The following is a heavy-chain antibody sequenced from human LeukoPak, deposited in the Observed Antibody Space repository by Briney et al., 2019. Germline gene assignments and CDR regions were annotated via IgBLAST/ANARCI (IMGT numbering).Heavy chain of an antibody. D-gene: IGHD3-3*01. Sequence: PGGSLRLSCAASGFTSSSYWMSWVRQAPGKGLEWVANIKVDGGEKYYVDSVKGRFTISRDNAKNSLYLQMNSLRAENTAVYYCARDSLTPTYDFWSGGYFDCWGQGTLVTVSS. J-gene: IGHJ4*02. CDR1: GFTSSSYW. CDR3: ARDSLTPTYDFWSGGYFDC. V-gene: IGHV3-7*01. CDR2: IKVDGGEK.